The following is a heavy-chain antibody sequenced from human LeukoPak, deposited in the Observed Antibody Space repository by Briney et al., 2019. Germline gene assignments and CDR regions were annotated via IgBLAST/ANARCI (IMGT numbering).Heavy chain of an antibody. CDR3: ARDESGFWSGRYYFHFKDV. CDR2: IKEDGSEK. CDR1: GFTFSSYS. Sequence: GGSLTLSCPASGFTFSSYSMSWVRQAPGKGLQWVANIKEDGSEKYYVDSVKGRFTISRDNAKKSLFLQMNSLRAEDTAVYYCARDESGFWSGRYYFHFKDVWGKGTSVTVSS. V-gene: IGHV3-7*01. D-gene: IGHD3-3*01. J-gene: IGHJ6*03.